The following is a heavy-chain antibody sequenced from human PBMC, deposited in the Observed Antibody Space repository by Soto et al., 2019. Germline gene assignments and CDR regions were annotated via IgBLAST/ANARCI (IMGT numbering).Heavy chain of an antibody. CDR1: GYTFASYA. J-gene: IGHJ4*02. Sequence: SVKVSCKASGYTFASYAMHWVRQAPGQRLEWMGWINAGNGNTKYSQKFQGRVTITRDTSASTAYMELSSLRSEDTAVYYCARDIMAAAPDYWGQGTLVTVSS. CDR3: ARDIMAAAPDY. V-gene: IGHV1-3*01. D-gene: IGHD6-13*01. CDR2: INAGNGNT.